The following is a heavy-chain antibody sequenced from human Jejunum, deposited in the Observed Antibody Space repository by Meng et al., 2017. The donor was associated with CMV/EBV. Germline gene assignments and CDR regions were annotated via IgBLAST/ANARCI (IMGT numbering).Heavy chain of an antibody. CDR1: YH. D-gene: IGHD3-22*01. J-gene: IGHJ5*02. Sequence: YHWAWICQPPVKGMALIGSIYRLGGPLYHPSLKSRVSMSVDTSKNQFSLKVHSVTAADTAVYYCVRDHATMITDAGLGYLRLDPWGQGTLVTVSS. V-gene: IGHV4-39*07. CDR2: IYRLGGP. CDR3: VRDHATMITDAGLGYLRLDP.